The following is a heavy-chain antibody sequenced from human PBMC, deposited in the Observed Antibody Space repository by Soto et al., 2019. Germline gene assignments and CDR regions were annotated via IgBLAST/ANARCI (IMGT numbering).Heavy chain of an antibody. Sequence: QVQLVQSGAEVKKPGSSVKVSCKASGGTFSSYTISWVRQAPGQGLEWMGRIIPILGIANYAQKFQGRVTITADKSTSTAYMELSSLRSEDTAVYYCARDKAPDCSGGSCYSYYYYYGMDVW. J-gene: IGHJ6*01. CDR2: IIPILGIA. CDR3: ARDKAPDCSGGSCYSYYYYYGMDV. D-gene: IGHD2-15*01. CDR1: GGTFSSYT. V-gene: IGHV1-69*08.